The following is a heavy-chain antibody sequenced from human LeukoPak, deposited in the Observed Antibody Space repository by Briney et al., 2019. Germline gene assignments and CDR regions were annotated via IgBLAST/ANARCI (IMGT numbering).Heavy chain of an antibody. J-gene: IGHJ4*02. D-gene: IGHD3-10*01. CDR2: INPNSGGT. CDR3: ARNYHGSGSYLSFDY. CDR1: GYTFTGYY. Sequence: GASVKVSCKASGYTFTGYYMHWVRQAPGQGLEWMGWINPNSGGTNYAQKFQGWVTMTRDTSISTAYMELSRLRSDDTAVYYCARNYHGSGSYLSFDYWGQGTLVTVSS. V-gene: IGHV1-2*04.